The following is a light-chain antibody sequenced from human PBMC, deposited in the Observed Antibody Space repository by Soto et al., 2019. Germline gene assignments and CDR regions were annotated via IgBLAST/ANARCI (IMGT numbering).Light chain of an antibody. CDR1: QTISSW. Sequence: DIQMTQSPSTLSGSVGDRVTITCRASQTISSWLAWYQQKPGKAPKLLIYNASTLKSGVPARFSGSGSGTEFTLTSSILQPDDFATYYWQHYNSSSEAFGQGTKVELK. CDR3: QHYNSSSEA. CDR2: NAS. J-gene: IGKJ1*01. V-gene: IGKV1-5*03.